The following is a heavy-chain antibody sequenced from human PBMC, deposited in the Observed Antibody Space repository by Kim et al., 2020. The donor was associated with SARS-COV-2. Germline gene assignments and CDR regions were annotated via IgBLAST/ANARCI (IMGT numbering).Heavy chain of an antibody. CDR3: ARGVTIFGVAYDAFDI. D-gene: IGHD3-3*01. CDR1: GFTFSSYS. J-gene: IGHJ3*02. Sequence: GGSLRLSCAASGFTFSSYSMNWVRQAPGKGLEWVSSISSSSSYIYYAYSVKGRFTISRDNAKNSLYLQMNSLRAEDTAVYDCARGVTIFGVAYDAFDIWGQGTTVTVSS. V-gene: IGHV3-21*01. CDR2: ISSSSSYI.